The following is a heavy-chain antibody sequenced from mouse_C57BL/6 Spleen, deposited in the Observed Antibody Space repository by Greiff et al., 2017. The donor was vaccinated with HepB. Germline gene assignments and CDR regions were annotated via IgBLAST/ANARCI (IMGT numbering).Heavy chain of an antibody. CDR1: GYTFTSYW. D-gene: IGHD1-1*01. Sequence: QVHVKQPGAELVKPGASVKLSCKASGYTFTSYWMHWVKQRPGRGLEWIGRIDPNSGGTKYNEKFKSKATLTVDKPSSKAYMQLSSLTSEDSAVYYCAREATVVAKGAMDDWGQGTSVTVSS. J-gene: IGHJ4*01. CDR2: IDPNSGGT. CDR3: AREATVVAKGAMDD. V-gene: IGHV1-72*01.